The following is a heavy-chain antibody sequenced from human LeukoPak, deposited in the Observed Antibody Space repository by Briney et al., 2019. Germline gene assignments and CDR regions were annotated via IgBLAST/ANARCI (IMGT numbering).Heavy chain of an antibody. CDR3: GGFWGGVYSYGSHH. CDR2: IIYSGDT. J-gene: IGHJ1*01. D-gene: IGHD3-10*01. CDR1: GGSISAYQ. V-gene: IGHV4-59*08. Sequence: ASETLSLTCTVSGGSISAYQWSWIRQPPGKGLEWIGQIIYSGDTKYNPSLKSRITMSVDTSKSQFSLKLRSVTAADTAVYYCGGFWGGVYSYGSHHWGKGPRVTVSS.